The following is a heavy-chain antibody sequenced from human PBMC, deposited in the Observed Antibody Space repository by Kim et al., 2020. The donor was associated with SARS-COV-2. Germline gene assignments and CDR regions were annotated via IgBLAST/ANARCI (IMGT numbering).Heavy chain of an antibody. CDR1: GFTFSSYA. CDR3: ARDTIRPHWYFDL. J-gene: IGHJ2*01. Sequence: GGSLRFSCAASGFTFSSYAMHWVRQAPGKGLEWVAVISYDGSNKYYADSVKGRFTISRDNSKNTLYLQMNSLRAEDTAVYYCARDTIRPHWYFDLWGRGTLVTVSS. CDR2: ISYDGSNK. V-gene: IGHV3-30*04. D-gene: IGHD2-2*01.